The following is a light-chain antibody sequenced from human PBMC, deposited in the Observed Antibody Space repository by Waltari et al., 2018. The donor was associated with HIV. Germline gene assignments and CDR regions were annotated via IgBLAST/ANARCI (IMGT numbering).Light chain of an antibody. CDR3: CSYAGSVV. Sequence: QSALTQPASVSGSPGQSITISCTGTSSDVGNYNLVSWYQQHPGKAPKLMIYDVSKRPSGVSNRFSGSKSGNTASLTISGLQAEDEADYYCCSYAGSVVFGGGTKLTVL. CDR2: DVS. CDR1: SSDVGNYNL. V-gene: IGLV2-23*02. J-gene: IGLJ2*01.